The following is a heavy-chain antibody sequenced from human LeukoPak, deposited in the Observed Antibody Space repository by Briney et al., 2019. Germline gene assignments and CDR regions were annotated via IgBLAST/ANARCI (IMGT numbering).Heavy chain of an antibody. CDR3: ARGGYDILTGYLDAFDI. CDR1: GYTFTSYG. CDR2: ISAYNGNT. J-gene: IGHJ3*02. Sequence: GASVKVSCKASGYTFTSYGISWVRQAPGQGLEWMGWISAYNGNTNYAQKFQGRVTMTRDTSISTAYIELSRLRSDDTAVYYCARGGYDILTGYLDAFDIWGQGTMVTVSS. D-gene: IGHD3-9*01. V-gene: IGHV1-18*01.